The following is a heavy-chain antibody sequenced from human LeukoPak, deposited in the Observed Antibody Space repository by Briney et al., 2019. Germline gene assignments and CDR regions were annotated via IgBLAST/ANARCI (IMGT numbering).Heavy chain of an antibody. Sequence: GGSLRLSCAASGFTFSSYGMHWVRQAPGKGLEWVAVIWYDGSDKYYADSVKGRFTISRDNSKSTLYLQMSSLRAEDTAVYYCARTNLFVDTAVNDAFDVWGQGTMVTVSS. D-gene: IGHD5-18*01. V-gene: IGHV3-33*01. CDR1: GFTFSSYG. CDR2: IWYDGSDK. CDR3: ARTNLFVDTAVNDAFDV. J-gene: IGHJ3*01.